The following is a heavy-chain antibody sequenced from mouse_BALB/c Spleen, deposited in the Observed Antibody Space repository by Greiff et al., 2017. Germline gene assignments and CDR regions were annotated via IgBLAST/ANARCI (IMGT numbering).Heavy chain of an antibody. J-gene: IGHJ4*01. V-gene: IGHV3-6*02. CDR2: ISYDGSN. CDR1: GYSITSGYY. CDR3: ARDRSTMVTTLYYYAMDY. D-gene: IGHD2-1*01. Sequence: EVKLVESGPGLVKPSQSLSLTCSVTGYSITSGYYWNWIRQFPGNKLEWMGYISYDGSNNYNPSLKNRISITRDTSKNQFFLKLNSVTTEDTATYYCARDRSTMVTTLYYYAMDYWGQGTSVTVSS.